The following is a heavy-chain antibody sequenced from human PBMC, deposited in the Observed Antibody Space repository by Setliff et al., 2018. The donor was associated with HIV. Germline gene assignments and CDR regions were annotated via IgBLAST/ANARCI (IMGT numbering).Heavy chain of an antibody. CDR2: IIPIFGTA. J-gene: IGHJ6*02. CDR1: GGTFSSYA. D-gene: IGHD2-15*01. CDR3: ARDSRDIVVVIAPEPEPYYYYGMDV. V-gene: IGHV1-69*13. Sequence: SVKVSCKASGGTFSSYAISWVRQAPGQGLEWMGGIIPIFGTANYAQKFQGRVTITADESTSTVYMELSSLRSEDTAVYYCARDSRDIVVVIAPEPEPYYYYGMDVWGEGTTVTVS.